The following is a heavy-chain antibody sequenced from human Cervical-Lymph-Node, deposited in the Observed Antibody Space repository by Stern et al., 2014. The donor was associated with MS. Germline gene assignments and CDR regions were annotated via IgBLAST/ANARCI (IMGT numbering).Heavy chain of an antibody. CDR2: ISADNGNT. D-gene: IGHD3-3*01. Sequence: QMQLVQSGAEVKKPGASVKVSCKASGYSFSSYGISWVRQAPGQGLEWMGWISADNGNTNYALQIQGRVTMTTDPSTSTVYMELRSLRSDDTAVYYCARTYDFWNGYEDYWGQGTLVTVSS. V-gene: IGHV1-18*01. CDR1: GYSFSSYG. J-gene: IGHJ4*02. CDR3: ARTYDFWNGYEDY.